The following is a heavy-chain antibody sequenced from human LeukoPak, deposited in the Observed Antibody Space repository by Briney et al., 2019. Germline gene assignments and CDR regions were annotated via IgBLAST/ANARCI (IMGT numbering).Heavy chain of an antibody. J-gene: IGHJ4*02. CDR2: IYHSGST. D-gene: IGHD4-11*01. CDR3: ARGVYSNYQSDY. V-gene: IGHV4-59*12. Sequence: PSETLSLTCTVSGGSISSYYWSWIRQPPGKGLEWIGYIYHSGSTYYNPSLKSRVTISVDRSKNQFSLKLSSVTAADTAVYYCARGVYSNYQSDYWGQGTLVTVSS. CDR1: GGSISSYY.